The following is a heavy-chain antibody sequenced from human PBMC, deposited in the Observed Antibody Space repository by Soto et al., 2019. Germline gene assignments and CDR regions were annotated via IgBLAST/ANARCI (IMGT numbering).Heavy chain of an antibody. Sequence: GESLKISCQASGYSFTSYWIGWVRQMPGKGLEWMGVIYPGDSDTRYSPSFQGQVTISADKSINTAYLQWSSLKASDTAIYYCAKQSAGYHAMDVWGQGTTVTVS. CDR3: AKQSAGYHAMDV. J-gene: IGHJ6*02. CDR1: GYSFTSYW. V-gene: IGHV5-51*01. CDR2: IYPGDSDT.